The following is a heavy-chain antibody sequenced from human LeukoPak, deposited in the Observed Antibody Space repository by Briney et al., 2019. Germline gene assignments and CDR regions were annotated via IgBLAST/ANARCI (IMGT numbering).Heavy chain of an antibody. Sequence: GGSLRLSCAASGFTFSGYAMSWVRQAPGEGLEWVSAISGSGGSTYYADSVKGRFTISRDNSKNTLYLQMNSLRAEDTAVYYCAKEPGGIAAAGGWFHYWGQGTLVTVSS. D-gene: IGHD6-13*01. CDR3: AKEPGGIAAAGGWFHY. V-gene: IGHV3-23*01. CDR1: GFTFSGYA. J-gene: IGHJ4*02. CDR2: ISGSGGST.